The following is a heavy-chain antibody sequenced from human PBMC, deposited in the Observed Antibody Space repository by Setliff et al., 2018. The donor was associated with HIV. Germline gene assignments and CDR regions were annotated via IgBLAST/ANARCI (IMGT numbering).Heavy chain of an antibody. CDR2: IYYSGST. CDR1: GGSISSHY. J-gene: IGHJ4*02. D-gene: IGHD5-12*01. CDR3: ARGGGGYAVDY. V-gene: IGHV4-59*11. Sequence: SETLSLTCTVSGGSISSHYWSWIRQPPGKGLEWIGSIYYSGSTNYNPSLKSRVTISVDTSKNQFSLKLSSVTAADTAVYYCARGGGGYAVDYWGQGTLVTVSS.